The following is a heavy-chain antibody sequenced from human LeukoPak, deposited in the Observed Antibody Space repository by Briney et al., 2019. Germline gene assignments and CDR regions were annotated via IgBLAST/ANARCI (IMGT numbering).Heavy chain of an antibody. Sequence: PSETLSLTCAVYGGSFSGYYWSWIRQPPGKGLEWIGEINHSGSTNYNPSLKSRVTILVDTSKNQFSLKLSSVTAADTAVYYCATLRFLEWLSPYFDYWGQGTLVTVSS. V-gene: IGHV4-34*01. CDR1: GGSFSGYY. CDR3: ATLRFLEWLSPYFDY. J-gene: IGHJ4*02. CDR2: INHSGST. D-gene: IGHD3-3*01.